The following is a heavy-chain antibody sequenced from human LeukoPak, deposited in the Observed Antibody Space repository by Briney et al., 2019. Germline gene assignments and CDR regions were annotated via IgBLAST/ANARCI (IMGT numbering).Heavy chain of an antibody. Sequence: ASVKVSCKASGYTFTSYGISWVRQAPGQGLEWMGWISAYNGNTIYAQKLQGRVTMTTDTSTSTAYTELRSLRSDDTAVYYCARSDYGDYPDDYWGQGTLVTVSS. D-gene: IGHD4-17*01. CDR1: GYTFTSYG. CDR3: ARSDYGDYPDDY. V-gene: IGHV1-18*01. CDR2: ISAYNGNT. J-gene: IGHJ4*02.